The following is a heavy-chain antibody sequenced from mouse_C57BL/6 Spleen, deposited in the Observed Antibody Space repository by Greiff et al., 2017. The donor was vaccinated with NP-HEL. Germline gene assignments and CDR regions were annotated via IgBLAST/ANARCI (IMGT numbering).Heavy chain of an antibody. J-gene: IGHJ2*01. Sequence: DVMLVESGGDLVKPGGSLKLSCAASGFTFSSYGMSWVRQTPDKRLEWVATISSGGSYTYYPDSVKGRFTISRDNAKNTLYLQMSSLKSEDTAMYYCARHGGTTVLAPSCDYWGQGTTLTVSA. CDR3: ARHGGTTVLAPSCDY. CDR1: GFTFSSYG. CDR2: ISSGGSYT. V-gene: IGHV5-6*02. D-gene: IGHD1-1*01.